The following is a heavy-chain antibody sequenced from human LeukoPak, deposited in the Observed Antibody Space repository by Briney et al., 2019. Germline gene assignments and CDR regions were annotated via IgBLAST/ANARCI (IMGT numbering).Heavy chain of an antibody. D-gene: IGHD1-26*01. CDR3: ARRSDSGSDDGEDYFDF. CDR1: AGSIFSTTFY. Sequence: SETLSPACSVSAGSIFSTTFYWGWIRQPPGKGLEWIGSMYYDGSTYYNPSLKSRVSISVDTSNNQFSLKLTSVTAADTAVYFCARRSDSGSDDGEDYFDFWGQGTLVTVSS. CDR2: MYYDGST. V-gene: IGHV4-39*01. J-gene: IGHJ4*02.